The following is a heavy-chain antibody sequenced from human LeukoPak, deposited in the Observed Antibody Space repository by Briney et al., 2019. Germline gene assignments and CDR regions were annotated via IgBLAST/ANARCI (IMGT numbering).Heavy chain of an antibody. CDR3: ARDVRYYDSSGYPYFDY. CDR2: IYHTGTT. Sequence: SETLSLTCTVSGYSISSGYYCGWIRQPPGKGLEWIGNIYHTGTTYYNPSLKSRVTISVDTSKNQFSLKLSSVTAADTAVYYCARDVRYYDSSGYPYFDYWGQGTLVTVSS. D-gene: IGHD3-22*01. V-gene: IGHV4-38-2*02. CDR1: GYSISSGYY. J-gene: IGHJ4*02.